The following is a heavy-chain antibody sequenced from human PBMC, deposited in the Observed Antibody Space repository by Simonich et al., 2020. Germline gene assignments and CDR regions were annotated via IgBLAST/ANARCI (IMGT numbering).Heavy chain of an antibody. V-gene: IGHV1-18*01. CDR2: LVAYNGNT. J-gene: IGHJ4*02. D-gene: IGHD2-15*01. CDR1: GYTFTSYG. Sequence: QVQLVQSGAEVKKPGASVKVSCKASGYTFTSYGISWVRQAPGQGLEWIGWLVAYNGNTNYAQKRQGRVTMTTDTSTSTAYMELRSLRSDDTAVYYCARASRGTWWYYYFDYWGQGTLVTVSS. CDR3: ARASRGTWWYYYFDY.